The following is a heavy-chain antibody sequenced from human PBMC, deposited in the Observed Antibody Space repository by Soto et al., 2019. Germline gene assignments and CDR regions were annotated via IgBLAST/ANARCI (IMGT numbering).Heavy chain of an antibody. V-gene: IGHV1-69*13. CDR3: ARSDNCWSDYCRVGGYFDY. CDR2: IIPIFGTA. Sequence: GASVKVSCKASGGTFSSYAISGVRQAPGQGLEWMGGIIPIFGTANYAQKFQGRVTIIADDSTSTAYMELSSLRSEDTAVYYGARSDNCWSDYCRVGGYFDYWGQGTLVAVSS. CDR1: GGTFSSYA. D-gene: IGHD3-3*01. J-gene: IGHJ4*02.